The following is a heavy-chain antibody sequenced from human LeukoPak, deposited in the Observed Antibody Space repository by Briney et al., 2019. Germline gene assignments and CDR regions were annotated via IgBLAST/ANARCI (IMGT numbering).Heavy chain of an antibody. Sequence: GGSLRLSCAASGFTFSSYGMHWVRQAPGKGLEWVAVIWYDGSNKYYADSVKGRFTISRDNSKNTLYLQMNSLRAEDTAVYYCARDRALVVPTNWFDPWGQGTLVTVPS. CDR1: GFTFSSYG. J-gene: IGHJ5*02. V-gene: IGHV3-33*01. CDR3: ARDRALVVPTNWFDP. D-gene: IGHD2-2*01. CDR2: IWYDGSNK.